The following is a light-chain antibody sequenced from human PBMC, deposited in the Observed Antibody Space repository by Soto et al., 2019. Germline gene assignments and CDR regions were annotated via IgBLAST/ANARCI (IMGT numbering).Light chain of an antibody. CDR1: SSDVGGYNY. V-gene: IGLV2-14*03. J-gene: IGLJ2*01. CDR3: SSYTSSSALVV. Sequence: QSALTQPASVSGSRGQSITISCTGTSSDVGGYNYVSWYQHHPGKAPKLMIYDVTNRPSGVSNRFSGSKSGNTASLTISGLQAEDEADYYCSSYTSSSALVVFGGGTKVTVL. CDR2: DVT.